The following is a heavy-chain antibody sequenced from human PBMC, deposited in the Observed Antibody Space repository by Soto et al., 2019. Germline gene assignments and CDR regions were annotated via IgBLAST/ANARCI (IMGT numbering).Heavy chain of an antibody. J-gene: IGHJ4*02. CDR2: MNSDGSTT. Sequence: PECSLRLSCASYGSTFGNNWMHWVRQAPGKGLEWVSRMNSDGSTTNYADSVKGRFTVSRDNAKNTLYLQMNSLRAEDTAVYYCATAEVDYWGPGTLVTVS. V-gene: IGHV3-74*01. CDR1: GSTFGNNW. CDR3: ATAEVDY.